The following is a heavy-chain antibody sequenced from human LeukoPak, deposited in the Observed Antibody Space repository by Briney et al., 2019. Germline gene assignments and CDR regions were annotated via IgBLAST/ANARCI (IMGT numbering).Heavy chain of an antibody. D-gene: IGHD2-15*01. CDR3: ATVVAGVTCDH. CDR2: IKPDSGGT. J-gene: IGHJ4*02. CDR1: GYIFTAHY. V-gene: IGHV1-2*02. Sequence: PGASVKVSCKASGYIFTAHYMHWVRLAPGQGLEWMGWIKPDSGGTTYSQKFQGRVTMTRDTSISTACLELSSLRSDDAAVYYCATVVAGVTCDHWGQGTLVTVSS.